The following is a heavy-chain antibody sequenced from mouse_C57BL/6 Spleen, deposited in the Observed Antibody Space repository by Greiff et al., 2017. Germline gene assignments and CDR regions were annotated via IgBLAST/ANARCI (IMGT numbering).Heavy chain of an antibody. CDR2: INYDGSST. CDR1: GFTFSDYY. Sequence: EVKVVESEGGLVQPGSSMKLSCTASGFTFSDYYMAWVRQVPEKGLEWVANINYDGSSTYYLDSLKSRFIISRDNAKNILYLQMSSLKSEDTATYYCARVRSNYYFDYWGQGTTLTVSS. D-gene: IGHD2-5*01. CDR3: ARVRSNYYFDY. V-gene: IGHV5-16*01. J-gene: IGHJ2*01.